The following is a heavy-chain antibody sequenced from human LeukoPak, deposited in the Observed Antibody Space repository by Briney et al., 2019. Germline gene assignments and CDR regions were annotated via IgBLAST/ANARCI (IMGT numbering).Heavy chain of an antibody. CDR1: GFTFSDYY. Sequence: PGGSLRLSCAASGFTFSDYYMSWIRQAPGKGLEWVSYISSSGSTIYYADSVKGRFTISRDNAKNSLYLQMNSLRAEDTAVYYCARPRSSHEYQLPGSGYLHYMDVWGKGTTVTVSS. CDR3: ARPRSSHEYQLPGSGYLHYMDV. J-gene: IGHJ6*03. V-gene: IGHV3-11*04. CDR2: ISSSGSTI. D-gene: IGHD2-2*01.